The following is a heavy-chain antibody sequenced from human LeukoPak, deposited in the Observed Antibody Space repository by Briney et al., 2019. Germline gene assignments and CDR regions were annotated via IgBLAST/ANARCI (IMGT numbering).Heavy chain of an antibody. V-gene: IGHV3-74*01. CDR3: AKEWGPVAGTPFPWDY. Sequence: GGSLRLSCAASGFTFSSYWMHWVRQAPGKGLVWVSRINSDGSSTSYADSVKGRFTISRDNAKNTLYLQMNSLRAEDTAVYYCAKEWGPVAGTPFPWDYWGQGTLVTVSS. CDR1: GFTFSSYW. CDR2: INSDGSST. J-gene: IGHJ4*02. D-gene: IGHD6-19*01.